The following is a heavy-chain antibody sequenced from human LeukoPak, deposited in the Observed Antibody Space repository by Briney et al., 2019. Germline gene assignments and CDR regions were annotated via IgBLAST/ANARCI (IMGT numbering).Heavy chain of an antibody. CDR3: ARGVAVAGSIDY. CDR1: GGTFSSHA. Sequence: SVKVSCKASGGTFSSHAISWVRQAPGQGLEWMGRIIPILGIANYAQKFQGRVTITADKSTSTAYMELSSLRSEDTAVYYCARGVAVAGSIDYWGQGTLVTVSS. CDR2: IIPILGIA. D-gene: IGHD6-19*01. J-gene: IGHJ4*02. V-gene: IGHV1-69*04.